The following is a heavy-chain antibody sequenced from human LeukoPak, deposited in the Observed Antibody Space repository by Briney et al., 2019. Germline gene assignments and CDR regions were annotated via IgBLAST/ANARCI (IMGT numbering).Heavy chain of an antibody. CDR2: IIPILVIA. Sequence: SVKVSCKASGGTFSSYAISWVRQAPGQGLEWMGRIIPILVIANYAQKFQGRVTIIADKSTSTAYMELSSLRSEDTAVYYCARGSNVEDAFDIWGQGTMVTVSS. CDR3: ARGSNVEDAFDI. J-gene: IGHJ3*02. V-gene: IGHV1-69*04. CDR1: GGTFSSYA. D-gene: IGHD3-3*01.